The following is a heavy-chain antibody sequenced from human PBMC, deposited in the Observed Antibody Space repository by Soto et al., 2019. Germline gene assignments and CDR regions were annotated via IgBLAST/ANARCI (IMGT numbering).Heavy chain of an antibody. CDR2: MYPNSGNT. J-gene: IGHJ6*02. CDR3: ARGLSGWSQEHYFYGVDI. D-gene: IGHD6-19*01. Sequence: ASVKVSCRASGYTFTSYDINWVRRATGQGLEWMGWMYPNSGNTGYAQKFQGRVTMTRITSISTAYMELSSLRSEDTAVYYCARGLSGWSQEHYFYGVDIWGQGTTVTVSS. V-gene: IGHV1-8*01. CDR1: GYTFTSYD.